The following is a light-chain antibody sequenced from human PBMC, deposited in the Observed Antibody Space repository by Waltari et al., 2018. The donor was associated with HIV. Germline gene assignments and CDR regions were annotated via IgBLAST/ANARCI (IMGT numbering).Light chain of an antibody. Sequence: QSALTQPPSASGSPGQSVTISCTGAISDIGSYNYVSWYQQHPDKAPKLIIYEVNKRPSGVPDRVSGAKSGNVASRSVSGLQADDEADYFCSSFAGSDDGVVFGGGTKLTVL. V-gene: IGLV2-8*01. J-gene: IGLJ2*01. CDR2: EVN. CDR1: ISDIGSYNY. CDR3: SSFAGSDDGVV.